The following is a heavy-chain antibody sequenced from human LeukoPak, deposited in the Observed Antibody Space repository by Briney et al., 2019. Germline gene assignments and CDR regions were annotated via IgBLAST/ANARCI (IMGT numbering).Heavy chain of an antibody. CDR1: GYTFTSYD. J-gene: IGHJ6*03. D-gene: IGHD5-12*01. Sequence: ASVKVSCKASGYTFTSYDINWVRQATGQGLEWMGWMNPNSGNTGYAQKFQGRVTMTRNTSISTAYMELSSLRSEDTAVYYCARDNGYVQYYYMDVWGKGTTVTVSS. CDR2: MNPNSGNT. V-gene: IGHV1-8*01. CDR3: ARDNGYVQYYYMDV.